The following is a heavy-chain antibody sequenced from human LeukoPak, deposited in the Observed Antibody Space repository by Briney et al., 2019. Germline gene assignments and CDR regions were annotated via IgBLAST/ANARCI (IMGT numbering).Heavy chain of an antibody. CDR1: GWSFRGYY. V-gene: IGHV4-34*01. CDR2: SNRSGST. Sequence: SETLSLTCDVYGWSFRGYYWSWIRQPPGKGLEWIGESNRSGSTNYNPSLKSRVTISVDTSNNQLSLKLRSVAAAADTAVYYCGRYYILKRIGAFDIWRQETMVSVSS. J-gene: IGHJ3*02. CDR3: GRYYILKRIGAFDI. D-gene: IGHD2-15*01.